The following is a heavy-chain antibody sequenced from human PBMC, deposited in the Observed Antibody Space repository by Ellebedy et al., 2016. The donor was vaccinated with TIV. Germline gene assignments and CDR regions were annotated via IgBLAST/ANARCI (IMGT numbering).Heavy chain of an antibody. CDR2: ISSSSSYI. D-gene: IGHD6-19*01. V-gene: IGHV3-21*01. CDR1: GFTFSSYS. CDR3: ARSGSGLARMDV. J-gene: IGHJ6*02. Sequence: GESLKISCAASGFTFSSYSMNWVRQAPGKGLEWVSSISSSSSYIYYADSVKGRFTISRDNAKNSLYLQMNSLRAEDTAVYYCARSGSGLARMDVWGQGTTVTVSS.